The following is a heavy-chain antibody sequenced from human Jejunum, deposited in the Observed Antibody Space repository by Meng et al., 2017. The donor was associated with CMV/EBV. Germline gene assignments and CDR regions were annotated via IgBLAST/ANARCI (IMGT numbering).Heavy chain of an antibody. J-gene: IGHJ4*02. CDR2: FSIDSSNI. D-gene: IGHD2-2*01. CDR3: VRDNAWAFDY. CDR1: GFTFSSYN. V-gene: IGHV3-21*03. Sequence: EVQLVESGGGLVKPGGSLSLSCAASGFTFSSYNMNWARQAPGKGLEWISYFSIDSSNIAYADSVKGRFTISRDNAKNSLYLQMNSLRAEDTAVYYCVRDNAWAFDYWGQGTLVTVSS.